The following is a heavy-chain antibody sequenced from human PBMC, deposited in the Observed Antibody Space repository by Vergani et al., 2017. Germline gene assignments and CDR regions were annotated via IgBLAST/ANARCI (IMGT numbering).Heavy chain of an antibody. CDR3: ARGAYDSSGYFPDYFDY. Sequence: QVQLVQSGSELQKPGASVKVSCKASGYTFTSYAINWVRQAPGQGLEWMGWINTNTGNPTYAQGFTGRFVFSLDTSVSTAYLQISSLKAEDTAIYYCARGAYDSSGYFPDYFDYWGQGTLVTVSS. CDR1: GYTFTSYA. V-gene: IGHV7-4-1*02. D-gene: IGHD3-22*01. CDR2: INTNTGNP. J-gene: IGHJ4*02.